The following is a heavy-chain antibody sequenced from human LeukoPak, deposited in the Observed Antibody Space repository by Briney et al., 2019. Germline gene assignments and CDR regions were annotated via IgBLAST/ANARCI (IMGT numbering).Heavy chain of an antibody. CDR3: AREKTGDPCFDY. V-gene: IGHV3-21*01. D-gene: IGHD7-27*01. CDR1: GFTFSSYS. CDR2: ISSSSSYI. Sequence: GGSLRLSCAASGFTFSSYSVNWVRQAPGKGLEWVSSISSSSSYIYYADSVKGRFTISRDNAKNSLYLQMNSLRAEDTAVYYCAREKTGDPCFDYWGQGTLVTVSS. J-gene: IGHJ4*02.